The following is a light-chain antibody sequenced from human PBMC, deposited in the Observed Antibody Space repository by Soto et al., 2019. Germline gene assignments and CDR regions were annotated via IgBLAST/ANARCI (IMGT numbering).Light chain of an antibody. CDR1: SGDIGSYTY. CDR3: SSFAGSYTYV. CDR2: EVT. J-gene: IGLJ1*01. V-gene: IGLV2-14*01. Sequence: QSALTQPASVSGSPGQSITISCTGTSGDIGSYTYVSWYQQYPGKAPKLLISEVTNRPSGVSNRFSGSKSGNTASLTISGLQAEDEAHYYCSSFAGSYTYVFGTGTKVTVL.